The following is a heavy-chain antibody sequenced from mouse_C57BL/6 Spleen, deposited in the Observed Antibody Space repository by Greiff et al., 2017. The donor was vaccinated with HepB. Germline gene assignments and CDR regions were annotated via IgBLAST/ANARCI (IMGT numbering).Heavy chain of an antibody. V-gene: IGHV1-82*01. D-gene: IGHD1-1*01. CDR2: IYPGDGDT. Sequence: QVQLKESGPELVKPGASVKISCKASGYAFSSSWMNWVKQRPGKGLEWIGRIYPGDGDTNYNGKFKGKATLTADKSSSTAYMQLSSLTSEDSAVYFCARGVAKNYFDYWGQGTTLTVSS. CDR1: GYAFSSSW. J-gene: IGHJ2*01. CDR3: ARGVAKNYFDY.